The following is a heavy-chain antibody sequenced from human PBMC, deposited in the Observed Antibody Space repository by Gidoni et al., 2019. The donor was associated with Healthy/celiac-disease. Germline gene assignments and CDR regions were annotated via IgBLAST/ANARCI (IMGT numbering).Heavy chain of an antibody. CDR2: IWYDGSNK. Sequence: QVQLVESGGGVVQPGRSLRLSCAASGFTFSSYGMHWVRQAPGKGLEWVAVIWYDGSNKYYADSVKGRFTISRDNSKNTLYLQMNSLRAEDTAVYYCARKMEYFSYYYGMDVWGQGTTVTVSS. J-gene: IGHJ6*02. CDR1: GFTFSSYG. CDR3: ARKMEYFSYYYGMDV. D-gene: IGHD3-3*01. V-gene: IGHV3-33*01.